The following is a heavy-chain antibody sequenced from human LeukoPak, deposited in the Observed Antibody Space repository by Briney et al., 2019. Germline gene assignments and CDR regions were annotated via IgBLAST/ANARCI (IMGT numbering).Heavy chain of an antibody. D-gene: IGHD2-2*02. CDR2: IIPIFGTA. CDR3: ARESVVPAAISAFDI. V-gene: IGHV1-69*05. J-gene: IGHJ3*02. Sequence: ASVKVSCKASGGTFSSYANSWVRQAPGQGLEWMGGIIPIFGTANYAQKFQGRVTITTHKSTSTAYMELSSLRSEDTAVYYCARESVVPAAISAFDIWGQGTMVTVSS. CDR1: GGTFSSYA.